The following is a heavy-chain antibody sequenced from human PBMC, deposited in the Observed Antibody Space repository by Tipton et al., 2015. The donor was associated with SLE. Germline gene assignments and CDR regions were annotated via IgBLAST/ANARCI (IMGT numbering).Heavy chain of an antibody. Sequence: SLRLSCAASGFTFSNYAMTWVRQAPGKGLEWVSVIFSAGTTTHYADSVKGRFIISRDDSKDTLYLQVNSLRADDTAVYYCAKVAWSGGRVFDIWGQGTMVTVSS. D-gene: IGHD6-25*01. J-gene: IGHJ3*02. V-gene: IGHV3-23*03. CDR3: AKVAWSGGRVFDI. CDR2: IFSAGTTT. CDR1: GFTFSNYA.